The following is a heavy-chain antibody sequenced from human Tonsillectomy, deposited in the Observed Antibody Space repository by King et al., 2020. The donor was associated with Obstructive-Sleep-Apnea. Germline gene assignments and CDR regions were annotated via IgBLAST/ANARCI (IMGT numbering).Heavy chain of an antibody. CDR2: IGIAGDT. Sequence: DVQLVESGGDLVQPEGSLRLSCAASGFTFSGYDFHWVRQATGEGLEWVSAIGIAGDTYYSGSVKGRFTISRDNARNSVYLQMNSLRAGDTAVYYCAREHCPDATCSDWWYLDHWGRGTPVTVSS. CDR3: AREHCPDATCSDWWYLDH. D-gene: IGHD2-8*01. J-gene: IGHJ2*01. V-gene: IGHV3-13*01. CDR1: GFTFSGYD.